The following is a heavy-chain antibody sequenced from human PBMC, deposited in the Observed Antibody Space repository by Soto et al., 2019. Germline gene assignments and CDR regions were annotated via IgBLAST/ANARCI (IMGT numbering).Heavy chain of an antibody. Sequence: QVQLVESGGGVVQPGRSLXLSCASSGFTFSSYGMHWVRQAPGKGLEWVAVISYDGSYKYYADSVKGRFTISRDNSKNTLYLQMNSLRAEDTALYYCAKWAGGFDYWGQGTLVTVSS. J-gene: IGHJ4*02. CDR2: ISYDGSYK. CDR3: AKWAGGFDY. V-gene: IGHV3-30*18. CDR1: GFTFSSYG.